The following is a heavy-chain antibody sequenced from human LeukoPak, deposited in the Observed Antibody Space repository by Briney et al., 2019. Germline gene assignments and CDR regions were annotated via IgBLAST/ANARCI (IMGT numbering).Heavy chain of an antibody. V-gene: IGHV1-69*05. CDR1: GGTFSSYA. CDR3: ARGGYDILTGYLRRGYYMDV. CDR2: IIPIFGTA. Sequence: SVKVSCKASGGTFSSYAISWVRQAPGQGLEWMGGIIPIFGTANYAQKFQGRVTITTDESTSTAYMELSSLRSEDTAVYYCARGGYDILTGYLRRGYYMDVWGKGTTVTVSS. J-gene: IGHJ6*03. D-gene: IGHD3-9*01.